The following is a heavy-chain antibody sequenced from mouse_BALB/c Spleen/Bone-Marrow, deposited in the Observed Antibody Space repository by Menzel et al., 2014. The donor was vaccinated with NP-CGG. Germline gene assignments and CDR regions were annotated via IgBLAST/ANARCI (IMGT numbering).Heavy chain of an antibody. V-gene: IGHV7-3*02. J-gene: IGHJ2*01. CDR3: ARDRAARATGYYFDY. CDR2: IRNKANGYTT. D-gene: IGHD3-1*01. Sequence: EVKLVESGGGWVQPGGSLRLSCATSGFTFTDYYMSWVRQPPGKALEWLGFIRNKANGYTTEYSASVKGRFTISRDNSQSILYLQMNTLRAEDSATYYCARDRAARATGYYFDYWCQGTTLTVSS. CDR1: GFTFTDYY.